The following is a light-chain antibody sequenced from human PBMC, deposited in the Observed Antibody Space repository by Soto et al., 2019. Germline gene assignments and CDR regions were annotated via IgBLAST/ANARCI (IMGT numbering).Light chain of an antibody. V-gene: IGKV3-15*01. CDR1: QSVSSN. CDR2: GAS. J-gene: IGKJ4*01. CDR3: QQYNNWTPLT. Sequence: EIVMTQSPATLSVSPGERATLSCRASQSVSSNLAWYQQKPGQAPRRLIYGASPRATGIPARFSGSGSGTEFTLTISSLQSEDFAVYYCQQYNNWTPLTFGGGTKVAIK.